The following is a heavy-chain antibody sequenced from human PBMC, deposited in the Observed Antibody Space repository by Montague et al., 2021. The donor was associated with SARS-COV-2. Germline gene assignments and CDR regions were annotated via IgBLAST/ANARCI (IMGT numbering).Heavy chain of an antibody. Sequence: TLSLTCTVSGGSISSGSYYWTWIRQPAGKGLEWIGRIYTSGSTSYGPSLKSRVTISVDPSNNQFSLKVSSVTAADTAVYYCARDLSTEYSYANDAFDIWGQGTMVTVSS. D-gene: IGHD5-18*01. J-gene: IGHJ3*02. CDR2: IYTSGST. V-gene: IGHV4-61*02. CDR3: ARDLSTEYSYANDAFDI. CDR1: GGSISSGSYY.